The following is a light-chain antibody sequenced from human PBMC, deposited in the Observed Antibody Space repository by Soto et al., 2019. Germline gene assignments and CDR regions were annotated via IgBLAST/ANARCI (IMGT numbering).Light chain of an antibody. CDR3: CSYAGSSTWV. Sequence: QSALTQPASVSGSPGQSITISCTGTTSDIGSYNLVSWYQQHPGKVPKIIIYEASKRPSGAPYRLSGSKSGNTASLTISGLQAEDEADYYCCSYAGSSTWVFGTGTKLTVL. V-gene: IGLV2-23*01. CDR1: TSDIGSYNL. J-gene: IGLJ1*01. CDR2: EAS.